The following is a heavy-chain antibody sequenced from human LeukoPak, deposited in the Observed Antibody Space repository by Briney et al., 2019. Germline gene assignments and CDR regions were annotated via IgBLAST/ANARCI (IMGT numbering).Heavy chain of an antibody. CDR2: IFYSGTT. Sequence: PSETLSLTCTVSGGSIRSYYWSWIRQPPGKGLEWVGYIFYSGTTDSDPSLKSRVTISVDTSKNQFSLKLSSVTAADTAVYYCARVDTAMVTVDYWGQGTLVTVSS. CDR1: GGSIRSYY. J-gene: IGHJ4*02. D-gene: IGHD5-18*01. V-gene: IGHV4-59*12. CDR3: ARVDTAMVTVDY.